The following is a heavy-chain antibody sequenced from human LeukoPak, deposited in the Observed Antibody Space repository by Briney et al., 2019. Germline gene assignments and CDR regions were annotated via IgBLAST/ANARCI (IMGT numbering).Heavy chain of an antibody. Sequence: SETLSLTCSVCVVSMNGYYWSWLRQSAGNRLEWIGHVDSSGNTNYNPSLESRVTMSVDTSKKQFSLKLSSVTAADTAVYYCARVEGGSYLAYYYDYMDVWGKGTTVTVSS. CDR2: VDSSGNT. V-gene: IGHV4-4*07. CDR1: VVSMNGYY. J-gene: IGHJ6*03. CDR3: ARVEGGSYLAYYYDYMDV. D-gene: IGHD1-26*01.